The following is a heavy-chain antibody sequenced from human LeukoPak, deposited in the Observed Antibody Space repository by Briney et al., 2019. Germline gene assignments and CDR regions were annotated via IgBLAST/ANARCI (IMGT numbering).Heavy chain of an antibody. CDR2: INHSGST. V-gene: IGHV4-34*01. CDR3: ARGPANAGGYGSGILSNPSTRNDY. J-gene: IGHJ4*02. CDR1: GFIFSRAW. D-gene: IGHD3-10*01. Sequence: GSLRLSCAASGFIFSRAWMSWIRQPPGKGLEWIGEINHSGSTNYNPSLKSRVTISVDTSKNQFSLKLSSVTAADTAVYYCARGPANAGGYGSGILSNPSTRNDYWGGKPWSPSP.